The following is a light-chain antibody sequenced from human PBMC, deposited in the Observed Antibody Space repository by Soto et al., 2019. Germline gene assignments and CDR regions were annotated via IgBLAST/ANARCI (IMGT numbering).Light chain of an antibody. CDR3: VLYMGLGISV. Sequence: QTVVTQEPSFSVSPGGTVTLTCGLSSGSVSTNYYPSWYQQTPGQAPRTLIYSTNSRSSGVPDRFSGSILGNKAALTITGAQADDESDYYCVLYMGLGISVFGGGTKVTVL. CDR1: SGSVSTNYY. V-gene: IGLV8-61*01. CDR2: STN. J-gene: IGLJ2*01.